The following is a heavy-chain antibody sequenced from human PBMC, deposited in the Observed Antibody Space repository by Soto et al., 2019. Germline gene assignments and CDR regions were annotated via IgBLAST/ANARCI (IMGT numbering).Heavy chain of an antibody. CDR1: GGSISSGGYS. CDR2: IYYSGST. Sequence: PSETLSLTCAVSGGSISSGGYSWSWIRQPPGKGLEWIGYIYYSGSTNYNPSLKSRVTISVDTSKNQFSLKLSSVTAADTAVYYCARETAMVAFDYWGQGTLVTVSS. D-gene: IGHD5-18*01. V-gene: IGHV4-61*08. CDR3: ARETAMVAFDY. J-gene: IGHJ4*02.